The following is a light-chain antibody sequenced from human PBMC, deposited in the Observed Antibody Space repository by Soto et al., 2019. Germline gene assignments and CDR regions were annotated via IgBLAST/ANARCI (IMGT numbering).Light chain of an antibody. CDR1: QSVSGSY. J-gene: IGKJ5*01. CDR2: AAS. CDR3: QQRSNWPSIT. Sequence: ENVLTQSPGTLSLSPGARATLSCRASQSVSGSYLAWYQQKPGQAPRLLIYAASSRATGIPDRFSGSGSGTDFTLAISSLEPEDSAVYYCQQRSNWPSITFGQGTRLEIK. V-gene: IGKV3D-20*02.